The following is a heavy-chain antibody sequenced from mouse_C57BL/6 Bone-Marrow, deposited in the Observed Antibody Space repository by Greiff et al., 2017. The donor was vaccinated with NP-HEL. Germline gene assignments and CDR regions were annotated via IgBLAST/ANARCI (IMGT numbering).Heavy chain of an antibody. Sequence: QVQLQQSGPELVKPGASVKISCKASGYAFSSSWMNWVKQRPGKGLEWIGRIYPGDGDTNYNGKFKGKATLTADKSSSTAYMQLSSLTSEDSAVYFCARVRNWDVEGCFDYWGQGTTLTVSS. CDR2: IYPGDGDT. CDR3: ARVRNWDVEGCFDY. J-gene: IGHJ2*01. D-gene: IGHD4-1*01. V-gene: IGHV1-82*01. CDR1: GYAFSSSW.